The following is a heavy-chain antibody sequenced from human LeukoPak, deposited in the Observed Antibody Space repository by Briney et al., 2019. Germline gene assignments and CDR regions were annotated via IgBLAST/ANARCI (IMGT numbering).Heavy chain of an antibody. CDR1: GYTFTVYY. Sequence: ASVKVSCKASGYTFTVYYVHWVRQAPGQGLEWMGWISAYNGNTNYAQKLQGRVTMTTDTSTSTAYMELRSLRSDDTAVYYCAREAAAYYDFWSGYQGWFDPWGQGTLVTVSS. CDR3: AREAAAYYDFWSGYQGWFDP. D-gene: IGHD3-3*01. V-gene: IGHV1-18*04. CDR2: ISAYNGNT. J-gene: IGHJ5*02.